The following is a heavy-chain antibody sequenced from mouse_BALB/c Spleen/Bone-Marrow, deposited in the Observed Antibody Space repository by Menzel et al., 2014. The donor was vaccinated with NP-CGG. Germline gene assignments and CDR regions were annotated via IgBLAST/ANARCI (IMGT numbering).Heavy chain of an antibody. Sequence: EVKLMESGGGLVQPGGSLKLSCAASGFTFSSYGMSWVRQTPDKRLEFVATINTNGGDTYYPDSVKGRFTISRDNAKNTLYLQMSSLKSEDTAMYYCARGDDYVSWFAYWGRGTLVTVSA. CDR3: ARGDDYVSWFAY. D-gene: IGHD2-4*01. CDR2: INTNGGDT. V-gene: IGHV5-6-3*01. J-gene: IGHJ3*01. CDR1: GFTFSSYG.